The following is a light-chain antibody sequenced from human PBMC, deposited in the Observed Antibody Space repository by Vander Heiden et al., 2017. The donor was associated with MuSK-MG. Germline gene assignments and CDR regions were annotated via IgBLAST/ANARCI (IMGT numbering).Light chain of an antibody. V-gene: IGKV4-1*01. Sequence: DIVMNQSPDSLPVSLGERATNNCKSNQRVLYSSNNKNYLAWYQQKPGQPPKLLIYWASTRESGVPARFSGSGSGTDFTLTISSLQAEDVAVYYCQQYFTTPLTFGGGTKVEIK. CDR2: WAS. CDR1: QRVLYSSNNKNY. CDR3: QQYFTTPLT. J-gene: IGKJ4*01.